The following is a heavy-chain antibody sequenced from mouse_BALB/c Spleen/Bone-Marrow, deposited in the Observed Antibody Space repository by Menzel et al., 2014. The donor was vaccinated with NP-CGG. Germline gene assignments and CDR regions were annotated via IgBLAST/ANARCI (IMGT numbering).Heavy chain of an antibody. D-gene: IGHD1-2*01. CDR2: ISSGGGST. CDR1: GFGFSSSD. Sequence: DVQLVESGGGLVKPGGSLKLSCAASGFGFSSSDMSWVRQTPEKRLEWVAYISSGGGSTYYPDTVKGRFTISRDSAKNTLYLQMSSLRSEDTAMYYCATHYYGRFDYWGQGTTLTVSS. CDR3: ATHYYGRFDY. J-gene: IGHJ2*01. V-gene: IGHV5-12-1*01.